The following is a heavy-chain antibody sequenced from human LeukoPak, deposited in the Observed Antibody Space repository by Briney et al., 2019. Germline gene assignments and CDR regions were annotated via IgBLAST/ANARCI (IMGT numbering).Heavy chain of an antibody. CDR2: ISAYNGNT. J-gene: IGHJ5*02. CDR3: ARVRLNYDILTGYYYGWFDP. V-gene: IGHV1-18*01. CDR1: GYTFTSYG. Sequence: APVKVSCKASGYTFTSYGISWVRQAPGQGLEWMGWISAYNGNTNYAQKLQGRVTMTTDTSTSTAYMELRSLRSDDTAVYYCARVRLNYDILTGYYYGWFDPWGQGTLVTVSS. D-gene: IGHD3-9*01.